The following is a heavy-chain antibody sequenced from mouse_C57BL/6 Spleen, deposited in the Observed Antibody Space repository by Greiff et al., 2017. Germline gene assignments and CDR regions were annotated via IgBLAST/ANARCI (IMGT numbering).Heavy chain of an antibody. V-gene: IGHV6-6*01. D-gene: IGHD4-1*01. CDR1: GFTFSDAW. Sequence: EVKVEESGGGLVQPGGSMKLSCAASGFTFSDAWMDWVRQSPEKGLEWVAEIRNKANNHATYYAECVKGWFTISRDDSKSSVYQQMNSLRAEDAGIYYGSRRTGPWYFDVWGTGTTVTVSS. J-gene: IGHJ1*03. CDR2: IRNKANNHAT. CDR3: SRRTGPWYFDV.